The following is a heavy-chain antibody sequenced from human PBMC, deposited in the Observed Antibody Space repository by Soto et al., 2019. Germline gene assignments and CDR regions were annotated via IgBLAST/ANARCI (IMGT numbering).Heavy chain of an antibody. CDR2: INAGNGNT. CDR1: GYTFTSYA. D-gene: IGHD3-22*01. J-gene: IGHJ4*02. V-gene: IGHV1-3*01. CDR3: ARDSYYYDSSGYYPGSSRWYYYFDY. Sequence: ASVKVSCKASGYTFTSYAMHWVRQAPGQRLEWMGWINAGNGNTKYSQKFQGRVTITRDTSASTAYMELSSLRSEDTAVYYCARDSYYYDSSGYYPGSSRWYYYFDYWGQGTLVTVSS.